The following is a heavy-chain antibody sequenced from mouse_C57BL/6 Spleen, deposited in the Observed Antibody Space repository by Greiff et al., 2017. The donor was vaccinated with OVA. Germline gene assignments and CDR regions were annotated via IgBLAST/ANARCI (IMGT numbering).Heavy chain of an antibody. J-gene: IGHJ3*01. Sequence: EVMLVESGPGMVKPSQSLSLTCTVTGYSITSGYDWHWIRHFPGNKLEWMGYISYSGSTNYNPSLKSRISITHDTSKNHFFLKLNSVTTEDTATYYCARGDYDAGFAYWGQGTLVTVSA. CDR2: ISYSGST. CDR3: ARGDYDAGFAY. V-gene: IGHV3-1*01. CDR1: GYSITSGYD. D-gene: IGHD2-4*01.